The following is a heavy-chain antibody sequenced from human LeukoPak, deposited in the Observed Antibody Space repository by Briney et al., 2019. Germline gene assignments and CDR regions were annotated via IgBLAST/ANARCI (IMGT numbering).Heavy chain of an antibody. Sequence: PSETLSLTCTVSGGSISSESYYWGWLRQPPGKRLEWIGNIYYTGSTYYNPSLKSRVTISVDTSKNQFSLNLISVTAADTAVYYCSRLAYFHSSGYIHFQDWGQGALVTASS. J-gene: IGHJ1*01. V-gene: IGHV4-39*01. D-gene: IGHD3-22*01. CDR3: SRLAYFHSSGYIHFQD. CDR1: GGSISSESYY. CDR2: IYYTGST.